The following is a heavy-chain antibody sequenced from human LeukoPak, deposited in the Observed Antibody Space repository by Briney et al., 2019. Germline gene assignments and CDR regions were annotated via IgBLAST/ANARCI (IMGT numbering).Heavy chain of an antibody. J-gene: IGHJ4*02. CDR2: INHIGST. D-gene: IGHD5-18*01. V-gene: IGHV4-34*01. CDR1: GGSFSGYY. CDR3: ARGRIQLWTLAYCYFDY. Sequence: SEALSLTCAVYGGSFSGYYWSGSPQRPRKGLERSGEINHIGSTNYNPSLKSRVTISVDTSKNQFSLKLSSVTAADTAVYYCARGRIQLWTLAYCYFDYWGQGTLVTVSS.